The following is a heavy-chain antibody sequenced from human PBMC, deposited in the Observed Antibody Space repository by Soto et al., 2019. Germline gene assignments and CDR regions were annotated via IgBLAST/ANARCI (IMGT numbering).Heavy chain of an antibody. CDR1: GFTFSNAW. V-gene: IGHV3-15*07. CDR3: TTRDSSSWPYNWFDP. J-gene: IGHJ5*02. D-gene: IGHD6-13*01. Sequence: GGSLRLSCAASGFTFSNAWMNWVRQAPGKGLEWVGRIKSKTDGGTTDYAAPVKGRFTISRDDSKNTLYLQMNSLKTEDTAVYYCTTRDSSSWPYNWFDPWGQGTLVTVSS. CDR2: IKSKTDGGTT.